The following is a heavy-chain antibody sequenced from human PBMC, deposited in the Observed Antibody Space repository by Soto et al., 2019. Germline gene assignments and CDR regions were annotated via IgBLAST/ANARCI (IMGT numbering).Heavy chain of an antibody. CDR1: VYSISSSNW. CDR2: FYYSWST. CDR3: ARREIQGPIDY. D-gene: IGHD1-26*01. V-gene: IGHV4-28*01. J-gene: IGHJ4*02. Sequence: QVKLQESGPGLVKPSDTLSLTCAVSVYSISSSNWWDWNRQPQGKGLEWIGYFYYSWSTVYNPALKSRATMSVDTSKNQFSLKLTSVTAVDTAVYYGARREIQGPIDYWGQGTLVTVSS.